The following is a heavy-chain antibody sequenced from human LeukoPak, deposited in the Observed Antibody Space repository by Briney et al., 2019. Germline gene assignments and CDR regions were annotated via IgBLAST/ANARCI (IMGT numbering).Heavy chain of an antibody. CDR1: GFTFSTYA. CDR3: ARSYCSGGSCYSGLFWFDP. V-gene: IGHV3-66*01. CDR2: IYSGGST. J-gene: IGHJ5*02. Sequence: PGGSLRLSCAASGFTFSTYAMSWVRQAPGKGLEWVSVIYSGGSTYYADSVKGRFTISRDNSKNTLYLQMNSLRAEDTAVYYCARSYCSGGSCYSGLFWFDPWGQGTLVTVSS. D-gene: IGHD2-15*01.